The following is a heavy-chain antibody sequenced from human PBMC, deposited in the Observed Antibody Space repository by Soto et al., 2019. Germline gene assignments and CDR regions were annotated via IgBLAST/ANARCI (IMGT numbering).Heavy chain of an antibody. Sequence: ASVKVSCKASGYTFTSYDINWVRQATGQGLEWMGWMNPNSGNTGYAQKFQGRVTMTRNTSISTAYMELSSLRSEDTAVYYCARVSARRRCTNGVCYRKEVYYYYMDVWGKGTTVTVSS. CDR3: ARVSARRRCTNGVCYRKEVYYYYMDV. CDR1: GYTFTSYD. CDR2: MNPNSGNT. J-gene: IGHJ6*03. D-gene: IGHD2-8*01. V-gene: IGHV1-8*01.